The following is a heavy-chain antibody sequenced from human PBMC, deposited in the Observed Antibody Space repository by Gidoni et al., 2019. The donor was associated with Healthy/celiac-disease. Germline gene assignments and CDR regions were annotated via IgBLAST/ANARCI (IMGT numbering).Heavy chain of an antibody. J-gene: IGHJ6*03. CDR2: ISSSSSYI. CDR3: ARDHEVGAPSYYMDV. D-gene: IGHD1-26*01. CDR1: GLTSSSYS. V-gene: IGHV3-21*01. Sequence: EVQLVESGGGLVKPGGSLRLSCAASGLTSSSYSMNWVRQAPGKGLEWVSSISSSSSYIYYADSVKGRFTISRDNAKNSLYLQMNSLRAEDTAVYYCARDHEVGAPSYYMDVWGKGTTVTVSS.